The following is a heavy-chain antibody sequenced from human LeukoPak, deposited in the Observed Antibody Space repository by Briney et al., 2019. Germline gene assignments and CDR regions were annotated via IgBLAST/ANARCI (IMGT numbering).Heavy chain of an antibody. J-gene: IGHJ4*02. D-gene: IGHD1-20*01. V-gene: IGHV3-48*04. CDR1: GFTFSSYS. Sequence: GGSLRLSCAASGFTFSSYSMNWIRQAPGKGLEWVSYISSSGNIIYYADSVKGRFTISRDNAKNSLYLQMNSLRAEDTAVYYCARRRYNWNAIDYWGQGTLVTVSS. CDR3: ARRRYNWNAIDY. CDR2: ISSSGNII.